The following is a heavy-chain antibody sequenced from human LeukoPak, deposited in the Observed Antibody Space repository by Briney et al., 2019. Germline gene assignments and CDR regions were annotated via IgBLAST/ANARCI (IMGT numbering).Heavy chain of an antibody. D-gene: IGHD3-3*01. Sequence: GGSLRLSCAASGFTVSSNYMSWVRQAPGKGLEWASVIYSGGSTYYADSVNGRFTISRDNSKNTLYLQMNSLRAEDTAVYYCARTYYDFWSGYSDYGMDVWGQGTTVTVSS. V-gene: IGHV3-66*01. J-gene: IGHJ6*02. CDR2: IYSGGST. CDR1: GFTVSSNY. CDR3: ARTYYDFWSGYSDYGMDV.